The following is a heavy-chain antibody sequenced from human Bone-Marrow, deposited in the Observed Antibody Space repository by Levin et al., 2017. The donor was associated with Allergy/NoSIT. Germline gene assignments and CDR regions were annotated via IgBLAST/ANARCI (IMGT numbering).Heavy chain of an antibody. J-gene: IGHJ4*02. V-gene: IGHV4-30-2*01. D-gene: IGHD2-21*01. CDR3: ARSSQILVTSRFYFDY. CDR2: IYHSGST. CDR1: GGSIRSGGYS. Sequence: SQTLSLTCAVSGGSIRSGGYSWSWIRQPPGKGLEWIGYIYHSGSTYYNPSLKSRVTISVDRSKNQFSLKLSSVTAADTAVYYCARSSQILVTSRFYFDYWGQGTLVTVSS.